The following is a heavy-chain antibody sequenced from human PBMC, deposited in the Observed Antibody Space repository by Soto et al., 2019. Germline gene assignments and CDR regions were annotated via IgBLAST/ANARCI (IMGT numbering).Heavy chain of an antibody. CDR3: ARDSSKGYGDSDY. J-gene: IGHJ4*02. CDR2: ISSSSSYT. Sequence: QVQLVESGGGLVKPGGSLRLSCAASGFTFSDYYMSWIRQAPGKGLEWVSYISSSSSYTNYAASVKGRFTISRDNAKNSLDMQMNSLRAEDTAVYYCARDSSKGYGDSDYWGQGTLVTVSS. D-gene: IGHD4-17*01. CDR1: GFTFSDYY. V-gene: IGHV3-11*05.